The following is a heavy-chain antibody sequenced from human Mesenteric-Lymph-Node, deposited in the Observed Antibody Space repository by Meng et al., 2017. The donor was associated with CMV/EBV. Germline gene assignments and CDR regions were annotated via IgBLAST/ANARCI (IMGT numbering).Heavy chain of an antibody. CDR2: TRNKANSYTT. V-gene: IGHV3-72*01. J-gene: IGHJ6*02. CDR3: ARDGTHKYYDFWSGYYTGYYYYYYGMDV. D-gene: IGHD3-3*01. Sequence: AQGKGLEWVGRTRNKANSYTTEYAASVKGRFTISRDDSKNSLYLQMNSLKTEDTAVYYCARDGTHKYYDFWSGYYTGYYYYYYGMDVWGQGTMVTVSS.